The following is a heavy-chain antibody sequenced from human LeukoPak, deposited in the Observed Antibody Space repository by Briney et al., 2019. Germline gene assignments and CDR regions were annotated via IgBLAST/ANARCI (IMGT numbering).Heavy chain of an antibody. CDR3: ARGGLSRTLRSLDY. V-gene: IGHV5-51*01. D-gene: IGHD3/OR15-3a*01. Sequence: GESLKISCKASGYSFTNYWVAWVRQMPGNGLEWMGIIYPGDSDTRYSPSFQGQVTISADKAISTAYLQWSSLKASDTAMYYCARGGLSRTLRSLDYWGQGTLVTVSS. J-gene: IGHJ4*02. CDR1: GYSFTNYW. CDR2: IYPGDSDT.